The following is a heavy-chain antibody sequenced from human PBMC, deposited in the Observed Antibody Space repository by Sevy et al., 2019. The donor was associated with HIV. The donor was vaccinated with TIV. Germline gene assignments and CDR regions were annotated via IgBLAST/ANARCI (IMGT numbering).Heavy chain of an antibody. V-gene: IGHV3-74*01. CDR2: INNDGSST. D-gene: IGHD3-3*01. Sequence: GGSLRLSCAASGFTFSSYWMHWVRQAPGKGLVWVSRINNDGSSTNYADSVKGRFTIPRDNAKNTLYLQMNSLRAEDTAVYYCARERVDFWSGPVDYDFGMDVWGQGTTVTVSS. J-gene: IGHJ6*02. CDR1: GFTFSSYW. CDR3: ARERVDFWSGPVDYDFGMDV.